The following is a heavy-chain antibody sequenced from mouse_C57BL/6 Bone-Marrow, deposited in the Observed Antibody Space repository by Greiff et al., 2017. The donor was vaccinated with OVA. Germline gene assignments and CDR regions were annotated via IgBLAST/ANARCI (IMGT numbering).Heavy chain of an antibody. Sequence: VHVKQSGPELVKPGASVKIPCKASGYTFTDYNMDWVKQSHGKSLEWIGDINPNNGGTIYNQKFKGKATLTVDKSYSTAYMELRSLTSDDTAVYYCARSDYYGSSGYFDVWGTGTTVTVSS. J-gene: IGHJ1*03. V-gene: IGHV1-18*01. CDR3: ARSDYYGSSGYFDV. CDR1: GYTFTDYN. CDR2: INPNNGGT. D-gene: IGHD1-1*01.